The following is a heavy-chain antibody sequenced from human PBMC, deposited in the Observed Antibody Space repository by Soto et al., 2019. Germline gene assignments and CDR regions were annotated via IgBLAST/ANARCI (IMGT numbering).Heavy chain of an antibody. CDR2: INRDGSST. CDR3: AREIVTTGEYYFDS. V-gene: IGHV3-74*01. J-gene: IGHJ4*02. Sequence: EVQLVESGGGLVQPGGSLRLSCAASGFTFRNYWMHWVRQAPGKGLVWVSRINRDGSSTSYADSVKGRVTISRDTAKNTLYLQMNSLRAEDTAVYYCAREIVTTGEYYFDSCGQGTLVTVSS. CDR1: GFTFRNYW. D-gene: IGHD1-1*01.